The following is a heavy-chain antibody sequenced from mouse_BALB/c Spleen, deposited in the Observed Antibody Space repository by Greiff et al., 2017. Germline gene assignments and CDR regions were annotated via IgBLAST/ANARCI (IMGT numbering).Heavy chain of an antibody. J-gene: IGHJ3*01. Sequence: LQQPGSELVRPGASVKLSCKASGYTFTSYWMHWVKQRPGQGLEWIGNIYPGSGSTNYDEKFKSKATLTVDTSSSTAYMQLSSLTSEDSAVYYCTRRTGTWFAYWGQGTLVTVSA. D-gene: IGHD4-1*01. CDR2: IYPGSGST. CDR3: TRRTGTWFAY. CDR1: GYTFTSYW. V-gene: IGHV1S22*01.